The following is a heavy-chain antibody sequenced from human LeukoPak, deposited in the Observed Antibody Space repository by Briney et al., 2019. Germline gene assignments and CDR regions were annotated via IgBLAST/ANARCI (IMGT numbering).Heavy chain of an antibody. CDR1: GGSFSGYY. CDR3: ARRRVVVVAATVPSLKRYWYFDL. V-gene: IGHV4-34*01. J-gene: IGHJ2*01. CDR2: INHSGST. D-gene: IGHD2-15*01. Sequence: SETLSLTCAVYGGSFSGYYWSWIRQPPGKGLEWIGEINHSGSTNYNPSLKSRVTISVDTSKNQFSLKLSSVTAADTAMYYCARRRVVVVAATVPSLKRYWYFDLWGRGTLVTVSS.